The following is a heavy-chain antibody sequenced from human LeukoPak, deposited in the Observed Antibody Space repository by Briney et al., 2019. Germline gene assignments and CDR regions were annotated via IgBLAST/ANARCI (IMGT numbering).Heavy chain of an antibody. D-gene: IGHD6-19*01. V-gene: IGHV4-38-2*02. CDR2: IYHSRST. Sequence: PSETLSLTCTVSGYSISSGYYWGWIRQPPGKGLEWIGSIYHSRSTYYNPSLKSRVTISVDTSKNQFSLKLSSVTAADTAVYYCASSPSSGRPDYWGQGTLVTVSS. CDR1: GYSISSGYY. CDR3: ASSPSSGRPDY. J-gene: IGHJ4*02.